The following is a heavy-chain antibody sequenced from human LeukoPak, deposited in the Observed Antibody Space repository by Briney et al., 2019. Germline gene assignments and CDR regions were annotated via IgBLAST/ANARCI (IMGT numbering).Heavy chain of an antibody. Sequence: GGSLRLSCAASGFTFSSYGMIWVRQAPGKGLEWVSGISGSGGSTYLADSVKGRFTISRDNSKNTLYLEMNSLRADDTAVYYCAKDRPTVYSSSWLHFLDSWGQGTLVAVSS. CDR2: ISGSGGST. CDR1: GFTFSSYG. D-gene: IGHD6-13*01. J-gene: IGHJ4*02. CDR3: AKDRPTVYSSSWLHFLDS. V-gene: IGHV3-23*01.